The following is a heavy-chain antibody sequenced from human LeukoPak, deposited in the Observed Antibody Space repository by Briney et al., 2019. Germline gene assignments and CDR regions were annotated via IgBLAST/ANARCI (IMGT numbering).Heavy chain of an antibody. Sequence: PGGSLRLSCAASGFTFSSYAMHWVRQAPGKGLEWVAVISYDGSNKYYADSVKGRFTISRDNSKNTLYLQMNSLRAEDTAVYYCARELHIVVVTATAYWGQGTLVTVSS. CDR1: GFTFSSYA. D-gene: IGHD2-21*02. CDR3: ARELHIVVVTATAY. CDR2: ISYDGSNK. J-gene: IGHJ4*02. V-gene: IGHV3-30-3*01.